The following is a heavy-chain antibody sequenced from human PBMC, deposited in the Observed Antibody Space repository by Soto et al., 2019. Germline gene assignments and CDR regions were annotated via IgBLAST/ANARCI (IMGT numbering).Heavy chain of an antibody. V-gene: IGHV3-30*18. Sequence: PGGSLRLSCAASGFTFSSYGMHWVRQAPGKGLEWVAVISYDGSNKYYADSVKGRFTISRDNSKNTLYLQMNSLRAEDTAVYYCAKEGTMVRGVIYYYYYYYMDVWGKGTTVTVSS. J-gene: IGHJ6*03. CDR3: AKEGTMVRGVIYYYYYYYMDV. D-gene: IGHD3-10*01. CDR2: ISYDGSNK. CDR1: GFTFSSYG.